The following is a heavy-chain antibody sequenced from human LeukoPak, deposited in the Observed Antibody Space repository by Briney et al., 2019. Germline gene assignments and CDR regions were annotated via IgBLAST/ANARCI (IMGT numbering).Heavy chain of an antibody. CDR1: GGSISGSSYY. Sequence: KPSETLSLTCSVSGGSISGSSYYWGWIRQPPGKGLEWIGSVYYSGNTYYIPSLTSRVTISVDTSKNQFSLRLISVTAADTAVYYCARHVGTSGWYMWFDPWGQGTLATVSS. J-gene: IGHJ5*02. D-gene: IGHD6-19*01. V-gene: IGHV4-39*01. CDR3: ARHVGTSGWYMWFDP. CDR2: VYYSGNT.